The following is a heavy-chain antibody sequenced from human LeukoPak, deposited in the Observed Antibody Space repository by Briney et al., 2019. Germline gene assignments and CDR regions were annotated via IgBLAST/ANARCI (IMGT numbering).Heavy chain of an antibody. CDR3: ARHRGGIAVAGTLY. J-gene: IGHJ4*02. Sequence: SETLSLTCTVSGGSISSSSYYWGWIRHPPGKGLEWIGSIYYSGSTYYNPSLKSRVTISVDTSKNQFSLKLSSVTAADTAVYYCARHRGGIAVAGTLYWGQGTLVTVSS. D-gene: IGHD6-19*01. CDR1: GGSISSSSYY. CDR2: IYYSGST. V-gene: IGHV4-39*01.